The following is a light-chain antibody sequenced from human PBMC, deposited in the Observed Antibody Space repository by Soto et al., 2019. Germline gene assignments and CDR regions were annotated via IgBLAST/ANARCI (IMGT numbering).Light chain of an antibody. CDR1: QNINNY. V-gene: IGKV1-6*01. CDR3: LQDHDDSWT. Sequence: IQMTQSPSSLSASVGDRVTITCQASQNINNYLNWYQQKPGKAPTLLIYAASNLQSGVPSRFRGSRSGTEFTLTVSSLQPADFATYYCLQDHDDSWTFGQGTKVDIK. J-gene: IGKJ1*01. CDR2: AAS.